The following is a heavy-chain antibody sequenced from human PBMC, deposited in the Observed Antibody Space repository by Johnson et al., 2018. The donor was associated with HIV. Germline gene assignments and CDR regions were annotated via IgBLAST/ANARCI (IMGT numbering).Heavy chain of an antibody. D-gene: IGHD4-17*01. J-gene: IGHJ3*02. CDR1: GFTFSSYA. V-gene: IGHV3-30-3*01. CDR2: ISFDGSNK. Sequence: QVQLVESGGGVVQPGRSLRLSCAASGFTFSSYAMHWVRQAPGKGLEWVAVISFDGSNKYYADSVKGRFTISRDNSKNTLYLQMNSLRAEDTAVYYCARDGGNDYGDYVGGGALDIGGQGTMVTVSS. CDR3: ARDGGNDYGDYVGGGALDI.